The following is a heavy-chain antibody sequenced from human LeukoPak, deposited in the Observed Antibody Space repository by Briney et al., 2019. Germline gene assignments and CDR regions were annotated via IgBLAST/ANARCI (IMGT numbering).Heavy chain of an antibody. CDR1: GYTFTSYD. CDR3: ARSTGIAVAGPLDV. Sequence: ASVKVSCKASGYTFTSYDINWVRQATGQGLEWMGWMNPNSGNTGYAQKFQGRVTMTRNTSISTAYMELSSLRSEDTAVYYCARSTGIAVAGPLDVWGQGTTVTVSS. D-gene: IGHD6-19*01. CDR2: MNPNSGNT. J-gene: IGHJ6*02. V-gene: IGHV1-8*01.